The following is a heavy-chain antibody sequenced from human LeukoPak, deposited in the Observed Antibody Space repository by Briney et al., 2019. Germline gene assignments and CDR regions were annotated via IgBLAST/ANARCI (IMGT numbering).Heavy chain of an antibody. CDR1: GYTFTSYD. D-gene: IGHD5-18*01. V-gene: IGHV1-46*01. Sequence: ASVKVSCTASGYTFTSYDMHWVRQAPGQGHEWMGIINPSGGSTTYAQKFQGRVTMTRDTATSTVYMQLSSLRSEDTAVYYCARRGVDGYSYGPDAFDIWGQGTMVTVSS. CDR2: INPSGGST. J-gene: IGHJ3*02. CDR3: ARRGVDGYSYGPDAFDI.